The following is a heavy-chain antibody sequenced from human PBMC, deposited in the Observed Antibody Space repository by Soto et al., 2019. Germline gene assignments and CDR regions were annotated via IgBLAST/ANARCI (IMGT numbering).Heavy chain of an antibody. CDR3: PRYRVVIRSGIDY. D-gene: IGHD3-22*01. Sequence: PSETLSLTCTVSGGSISSGGYYWSCIRQHSGKGLDWIGYIYFNGSTYYSPSLRSRVTISVDTSKNQCSLKLDYVTAADMAVYYWPRYRVVIRSGIDYWRQGTRVIVS. V-gene: IGHV4-31*03. J-gene: IGHJ4*02. CDR1: GGSISSGGYY. CDR2: IYFNGST.